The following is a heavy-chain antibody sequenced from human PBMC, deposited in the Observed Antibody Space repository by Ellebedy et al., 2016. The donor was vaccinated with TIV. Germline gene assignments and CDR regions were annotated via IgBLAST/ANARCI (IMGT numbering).Heavy chain of an antibody. V-gene: IGHV4-39*01. CDR1: GGSISSRSYY. D-gene: IGHD6-19*01. J-gene: IGHJ4*02. CDR3: ARHVETVARFDY. Sequence: SETLSLXCTVSGGSISSRSYYWGWIRQPPGKGPEWIGNFYYSGTTFYNPSLKSRVTISVDTSKNQLSLKLSSVTAADTAVYYCARHVETVARFDYWGQGTLVTVSS. CDR2: FYYSGTT.